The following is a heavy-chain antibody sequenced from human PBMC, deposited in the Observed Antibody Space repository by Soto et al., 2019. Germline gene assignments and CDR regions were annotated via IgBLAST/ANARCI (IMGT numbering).Heavy chain of an antibody. CDR2: ISYDGSNK. CDR1: GFTFSSYG. D-gene: IGHD3-22*01. V-gene: IGHV3-30*03. J-gene: IGHJ4*02. CDR3: TTVNPYISDSRGHCY. Sequence: GGSLRLSCAASGFTFSSYGMHWVRQAPGKGLEWVAVISYDGSNKYYADSVKGRFTISRDNSKNTLYLQMNSLKTEDTAVYYCTTVNPYISDSRGHCYWGQGTLVTVSS.